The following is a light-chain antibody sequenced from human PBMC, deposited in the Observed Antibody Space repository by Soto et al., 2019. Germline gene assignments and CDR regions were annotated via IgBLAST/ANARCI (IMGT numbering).Light chain of an antibody. V-gene: IGLV1-51*01. J-gene: IGLJ3*02. CDR1: SSNIGNNY. Sequence: QSVLTQPPSVSATPGQKVTISCSGSSSNIGNNYVSWYQQFPGAAPKLLIYDNNKRPSGIPDRFSASKSGASATLGITGLQAGDEAHYYCAAWDSFLSSGVFGGGTKVTVL. CDR3: AAWDSFLSSGV. CDR2: DNN.